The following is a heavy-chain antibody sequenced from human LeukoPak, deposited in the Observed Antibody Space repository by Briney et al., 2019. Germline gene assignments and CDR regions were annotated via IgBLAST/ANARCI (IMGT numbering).Heavy chain of an antibody. V-gene: IGHV4-39*07. CDR3: ARLRNVVFVWDY. D-gene: IGHD3-16*01. Sequence: SETLSLTCTVSGGSISSSSYYWGWIRQPPGKGLEWIGSIYYSGSTYYNPSLKSRVTISVDTSKNQFSLKLSSVTAADTAVYYCARLRNVVFVWDYWGQGTLVTVSS. J-gene: IGHJ4*02. CDR1: GGSISSSSYY. CDR2: IYYSGST.